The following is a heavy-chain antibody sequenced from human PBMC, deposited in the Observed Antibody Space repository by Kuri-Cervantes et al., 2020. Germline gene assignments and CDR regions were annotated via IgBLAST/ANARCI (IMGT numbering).Heavy chain of an antibody. CDR1: GFTFSGSS. J-gene: IGHJ6*03. CDR3: AKDLSIVGATMGYMDV. D-gene: IGHD1-26*01. CDR2: IRSKGNNYAT. Sequence: GESLKISCAASGFTFSGSSIHWVRQASGKGLEWVSRIRSKGNNYATAYAASVKGRFTISRDDSHNTAFLQMNSLRAEDTAVYYCAKDLSIVGATMGYMDVWGKGTTVTVSS. V-gene: IGHV3-73*01.